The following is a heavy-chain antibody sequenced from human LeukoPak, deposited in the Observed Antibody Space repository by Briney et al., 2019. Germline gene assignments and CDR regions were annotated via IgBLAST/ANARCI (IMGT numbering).Heavy chain of an antibody. CDR1: GGSISSYY. CDR2: IYYSGST. J-gene: IGHJ5*02. V-gene: IGHV4-59*01. CDR3: ASWGIAAAGRNNWFDP. Sequence: WETLSLTCTVSGGSISSYYWSWIRQPPGKGLEWIGYIYYSGSTNYNPSLKSRVTISVDTSKNQFSLKLSSVTAADTAVYYCASWGIAAAGRNNWFDPWGQGTLVTVSS. D-gene: IGHD6-13*01.